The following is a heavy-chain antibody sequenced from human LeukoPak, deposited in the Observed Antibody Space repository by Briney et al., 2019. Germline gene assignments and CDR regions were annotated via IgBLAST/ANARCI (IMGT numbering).Heavy chain of an antibody. D-gene: IGHD3-10*01. CDR2: ISYSGTT. J-gene: IGHJ4*02. CDR1: GGSISSSTSY. V-gene: IGHV4-39*01. Sequence: PSETLSLTCTVSGGSISSSTSYWGWIRQPPEKGLEWISFISYSGTTFYNPSLKSRVTISVDASKNQLSLRLSSVTAADTAVYYCARQSRGSGSFADSWGQGTLVTVSS. CDR3: ARQSRGSGSFADS.